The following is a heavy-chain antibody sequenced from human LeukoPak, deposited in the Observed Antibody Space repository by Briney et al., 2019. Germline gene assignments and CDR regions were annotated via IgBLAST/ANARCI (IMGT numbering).Heavy chain of an antibody. D-gene: IGHD3-10*01. Sequence: PGGSLRLSCVVSGFSFGSEAMSWDRQAPGRGLEWVSSISPGGGTTYCADSVKGRFTISRDNSENTLYVEMNSLRAEDTAIYYCAKSRSGSANWALRIFDNWGQGTLVSVSS. CDR1: GFSFGSEA. J-gene: IGHJ4*02. V-gene: IGHV3-23*01. CDR2: ISPGGGTT. CDR3: AKSRSGSANWALRIFDN.